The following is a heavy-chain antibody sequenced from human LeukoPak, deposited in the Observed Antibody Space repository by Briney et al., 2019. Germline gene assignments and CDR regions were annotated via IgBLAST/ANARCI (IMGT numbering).Heavy chain of an antibody. CDR1: GFTFSSYW. CDR2: INSDGSST. CDR3: ARDRGYDNAFDI. Sequence: GGSRRLSCAASGFTFSSYWMHWVRQAPGKGLVWVSRINSDGSSTTYADSVKGRFTISRDNAKNTLYLQMNSLRAEDTAVYYCARDRGYDNAFDIWGQGTMVTVSS. J-gene: IGHJ3*02. D-gene: IGHD5-12*01. V-gene: IGHV3-74*01.